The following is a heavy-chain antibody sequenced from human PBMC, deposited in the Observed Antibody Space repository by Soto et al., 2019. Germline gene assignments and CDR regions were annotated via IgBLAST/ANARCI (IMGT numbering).Heavy chain of an antibody. CDR2: IYYSGST. Sequence: SETLSLSCTVSGGSVSSSSYYGGWIRQPPGKGLEWIGSIYYSGSTYYNPSLKSRVTISVDTSKNQSSLKLSSVTAADTAVYYCARHFGRLYYYYGMDVWGQGTTVTVSS. J-gene: IGHJ6*02. CDR1: GGSVSSSSYY. V-gene: IGHV4-39*01. CDR3: ARHFGRLYYYYGMDV. D-gene: IGHD3-10*01.